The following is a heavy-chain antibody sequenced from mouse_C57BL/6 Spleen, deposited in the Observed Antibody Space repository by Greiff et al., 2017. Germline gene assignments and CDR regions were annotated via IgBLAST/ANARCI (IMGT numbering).Heavy chain of an antibody. Sequence: VQLLQSGAELARPGASVKMSCKASGYTFTSYTMHWVKQRPGQGLEWIGYINPSSGYTKYNQKFKDKATLTADKSSSTAYMQLSSLTSEDSAVYYCTRATVDWYFDVWGTGTTLTVSS. CDR1: GYTFTSYT. V-gene: IGHV1-4*01. D-gene: IGHD1-1*01. CDR3: TRATVDWYFDV. J-gene: IGHJ1*03. CDR2: INPSSGYT.